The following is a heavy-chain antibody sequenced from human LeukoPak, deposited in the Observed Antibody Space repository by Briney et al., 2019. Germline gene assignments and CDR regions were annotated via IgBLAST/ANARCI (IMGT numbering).Heavy chain of an antibody. CDR2: IYSGGKT. CDR1: EFAVSSNY. D-gene: IGHD3-10*01. Sequence: PGGSLRLSCAASEFAVSSNYMTWVRQAPGNGLEWVSVIYSGGKTYYADSVEGRFTISRDNSKNAVYLQMNSLRAEDTAVYYCARYRMDAGSYTSGWFDPWGQGTLVTVSP. J-gene: IGHJ5*02. CDR3: ARYRMDAGSYTSGWFDP. V-gene: IGHV3-53*01.